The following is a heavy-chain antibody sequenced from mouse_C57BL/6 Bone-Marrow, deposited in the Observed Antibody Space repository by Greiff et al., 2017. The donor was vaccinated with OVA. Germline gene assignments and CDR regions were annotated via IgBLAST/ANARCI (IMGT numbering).Heavy chain of an antibody. CDR1: GYTFTDYE. CDR2: IDPETGGT. CDR3: TRFYDGYYLYYFDY. V-gene: IGHV1-15*01. D-gene: IGHD2-3*01. Sequence: VQLQQSGAELVRPGASVTLSCKASGYTFTDYEMHWVKQTPVHGLEWIGAIDPETGGTAYNQKFKGKAILTADKSSSTAYMELSSLTSEDSAVYSCTRFYDGYYLYYFDYWGQGTTLTVSS. J-gene: IGHJ2*01.